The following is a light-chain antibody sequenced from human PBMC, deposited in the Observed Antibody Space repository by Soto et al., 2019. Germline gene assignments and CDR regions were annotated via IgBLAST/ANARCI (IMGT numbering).Light chain of an antibody. CDR2: DVR. CDR3: TSYTSSGNYV. V-gene: IGLV2-14*01. Sequence: SALTQPASVAGSPGQSIAISCTGTSSDVGAYDYVSWYQQHPGKAPKLMIYDVRNRPSGVSNRFSGSKSANTASLTISGLQDEYEADYDCTSYTSSGNYVFGTGTKLTVL. CDR1: SSDVGAYDY. J-gene: IGLJ1*01.